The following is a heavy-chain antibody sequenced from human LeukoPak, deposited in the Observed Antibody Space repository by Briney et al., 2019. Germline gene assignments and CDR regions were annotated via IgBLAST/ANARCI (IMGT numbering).Heavy chain of an antibody. CDR2: IYYSGST. J-gene: IGHJ3*02. CDR3: ASHYYDSSGYYPGAFDI. V-gene: IGHV4-59*01. CDR1: GGSISSYY. D-gene: IGHD3-22*01. Sequence: SETLSLTCTVSGGSISSYYWSWIRQPPGNGLEWIGYIYYSGSTNYNPSLKSRVTISVDTSKNQFSLKLSSVTAADTAVYYCASHYYDSSGYYPGAFDIWGQGTMVTVSS.